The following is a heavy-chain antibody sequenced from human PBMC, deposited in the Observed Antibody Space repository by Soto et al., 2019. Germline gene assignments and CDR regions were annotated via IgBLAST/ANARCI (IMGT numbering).Heavy chain of an antibody. CDR2: MSYSGIT. Sequence: QVQLQESGPGLVKPSQTLSLTCTVSGVSISSGSYYWSWIRQPPGKGLEWIGFMSYSGITSYHASLKSRFTMSVDTSKSQFSLSLSFVTAADTAVYYCATMGTPATGLYYFDNWGQGTLVTVSS. CDR3: ATMGTPATGLYYFDN. CDR1: GVSISSGSYY. D-gene: IGHD1-7*01. J-gene: IGHJ4*02. V-gene: IGHV4-30-4*01.